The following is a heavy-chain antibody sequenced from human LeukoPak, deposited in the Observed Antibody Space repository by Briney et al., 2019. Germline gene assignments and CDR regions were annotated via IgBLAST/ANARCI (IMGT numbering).Heavy chain of an antibody. J-gene: IGHJ6*03. CDR3: ASTYGDYYYYYYMDV. Sequence: SETLSLTCAVYGGSFSGYYWSWIRQPPGKGLEWIGSIYYSGSTYYNPSLKSRVTISVDTSKNQFSLKLSSVTAADTAVYYCASTYGDYYYYYYMDVWGKGTTVTISS. CDR2: IYYSGST. V-gene: IGHV4-34*01. CDR1: GGSFSGYY. D-gene: IGHD4-17*01.